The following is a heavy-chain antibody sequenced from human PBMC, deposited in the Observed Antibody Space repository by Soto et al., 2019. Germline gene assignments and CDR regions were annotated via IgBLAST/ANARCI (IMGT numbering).Heavy chain of an antibody. D-gene: IGHD5-12*01. CDR1: GGTFSSYT. J-gene: IGHJ2*01. CDR2: IIPIFGTA. Sequence: QVQLVQSGAEVKKPGSSVTVSCKASGGTFSSYTISWVRQAPGQGLEWMGGIIPIFGTANYAQKFQGRVTITADESTSTAYMELSSLRSEDTAVYYGARGKHRWLQLWYFGLWGRGTLVTVSS. V-gene: IGHV1-69*12. CDR3: ARGKHRWLQLWYFGL.